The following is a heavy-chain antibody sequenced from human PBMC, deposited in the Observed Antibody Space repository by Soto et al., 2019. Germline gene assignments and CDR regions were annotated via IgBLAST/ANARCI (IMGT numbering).Heavy chain of an antibody. CDR3: ASQRDLGDYDY. D-gene: IGHD4-17*01. CDR2: VKQDGSVT. CDR1: GFTFTNFW. Sequence: GRSLRLSCVASGFTFTNFWMSWVRQAPGKGLEWVANVKQDGSVTYSVDSVRGRFIISRDNAKNSVYLQMSILTAEDTAVYYCASQRDLGDYDYWGQGTLVTVSS. J-gene: IGHJ4*02. V-gene: IGHV3-7*01.